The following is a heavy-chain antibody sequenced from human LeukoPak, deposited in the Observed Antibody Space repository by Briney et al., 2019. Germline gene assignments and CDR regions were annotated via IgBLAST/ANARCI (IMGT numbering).Heavy chain of an antibody. CDR2: ISTSDGTS. CDR1: GFTFSSYV. Sequence: GGSLRLSCAASGFTFSSYVLTWVRQAPGKGLEWVSTISTSDGTSYYADSVKGRFIVSRDNSRNTLYLQMNSLRAEDTAVYYCAKEGLYCSSSSCYVDYWGQGTLVTVSS. J-gene: IGHJ4*02. CDR3: AKEGLYCSSSSCYVDY. V-gene: IGHV3-23*01. D-gene: IGHD2-2*01.